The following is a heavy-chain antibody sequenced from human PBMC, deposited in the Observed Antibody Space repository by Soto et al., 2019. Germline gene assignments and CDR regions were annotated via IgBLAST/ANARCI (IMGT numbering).Heavy chain of an antibody. D-gene: IGHD3-22*01. Sequence: SETLSLTCTVSGGSISSYYWSWIRQPPGKGLEWIGYIYYSGSTNYNPSLKSRVTISVDTSKNQFSLKLSSVTAADTAVYYCARGAVGVVVVVIQGPYYFDYWGQGTLVTVSS. CDR1: GGSISSYY. V-gene: IGHV4-59*12. CDR2: IYYSGST. J-gene: IGHJ4*02. CDR3: ARGAVGVVVVVIQGPYYFDY.